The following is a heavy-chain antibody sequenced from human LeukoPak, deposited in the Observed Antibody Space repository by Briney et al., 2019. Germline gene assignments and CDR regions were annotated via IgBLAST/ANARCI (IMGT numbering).Heavy chain of an antibody. J-gene: IGHJ4*02. V-gene: IGHV3-23*01. CDR1: GFTFSSYG. D-gene: IGHD4-23*01. CDR2: ISSSSSTI. CDR3: AKEDSYGGPDY. Sequence: GGSLRLSCAASGFTFSSYGMSWVRQAPGKGLEWVSYISSSSSTIYYADSVKGRFTISRDNFKNTLYLQMNSLRAEDTAVYYCAKEDSYGGPDYWGQGALVTVSS.